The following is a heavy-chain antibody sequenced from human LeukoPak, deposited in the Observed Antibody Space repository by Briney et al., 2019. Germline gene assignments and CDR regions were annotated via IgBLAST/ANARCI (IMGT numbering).Heavy chain of an antibody. Sequence: SETLSLTCTVSGGSISSSSYYWGWIRQPPGKGLEWIGSIYYSGSTYYNPSLKSRVTISVDTSKNQFSLKLSSVTAADTAVYYCVRRANGPAFFDYWGQGTLVTVSS. CDR2: IYYSGST. D-gene: IGHD2-2*01. J-gene: IGHJ4*02. CDR1: GGSISSSSYY. V-gene: IGHV4-39*01. CDR3: VRRANGPAFFDY.